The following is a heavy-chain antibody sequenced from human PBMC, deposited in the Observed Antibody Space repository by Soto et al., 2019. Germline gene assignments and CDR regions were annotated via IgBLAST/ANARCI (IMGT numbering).Heavy chain of an antibody. CDR2: IFYSGST. CDR3: ATQTGLYYYGLDV. V-gene: IGHV4-59*01. CDR1: GGSINAFF. J-gene: IGHJ6*02. Sequence: QVQLEESGPGLVKPSETLSLTCTVSGGSINAFFWSWVRQPPGKGLESIGYIFYSGSTNYNPSHKTRVTISLDTSKTQFSLNLTSVTAADTAAYFCATQTGLYYYGLDVWGQGTMVAVSS.